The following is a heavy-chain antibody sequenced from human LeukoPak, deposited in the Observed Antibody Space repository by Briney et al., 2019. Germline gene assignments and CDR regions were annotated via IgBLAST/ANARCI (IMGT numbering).Heavy chain of an antibody. CDR3: ARDEVGGSGSYYPYFDY. D-gene: IGHD3-10*01. CDR1: GFTFDDYG. CDR2: INWNGGST. J-gene: IGHJ4*02. Sequence: GGSLRLSCAAPGFTFDDYGMSWVRQAPGKGLEWVSGINWNGGSTGYADSVKGRFTISRDNAKNSLYLQMNSLRAEDTAVYYCARDEVGGSGSYYPYFDYWGQGTLVTVSS. V-gene: IGHV3-20*04.